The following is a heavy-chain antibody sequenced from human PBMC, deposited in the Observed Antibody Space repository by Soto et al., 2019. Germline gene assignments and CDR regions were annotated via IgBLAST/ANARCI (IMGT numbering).Heavy chain of an antibody. CDR2: IYHSGST. D-gene: IGHD3-16*01. CDR3: ARLWRDWYFDL. V-gene: IGHV4-4*02. J-gene: IGHJ2*01. Sequence: QVQLQESGPGLVKPSGTLSLTCAVSGGSISSSNWWSWVRQPPGKGLEWIGEIYHSGSTNYNPSLQSRVTLSVDKPQNQFSLKLSSVTAADTAVYYCARLWRDWYFDLWGRGTLVTVSS. CDR1: GGSISSSNW.